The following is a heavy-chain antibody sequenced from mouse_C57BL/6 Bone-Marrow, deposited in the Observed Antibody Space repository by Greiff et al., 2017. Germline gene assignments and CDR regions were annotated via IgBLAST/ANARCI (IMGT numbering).Heavy chain of an antibody. CDR1: GYSITSGYY. V-gene: IGHV3-6*01. CDR2: ISYDGSN. J-gene: IGHJ2*01. CDR3: AKGLTTVVATDY. Sequence: EVKLLESGPGLVKPSQSLSLTCSVTGYSITSGYYWNWIRQFPGNKLEWMGYISYDGSNNYNPSLKNRISITRDTSKNQFFLKLNSVTTEDTATYYCAKGLTTVVATDYWGQGTTLTVSS. D-gene: IGHD1-1*01.